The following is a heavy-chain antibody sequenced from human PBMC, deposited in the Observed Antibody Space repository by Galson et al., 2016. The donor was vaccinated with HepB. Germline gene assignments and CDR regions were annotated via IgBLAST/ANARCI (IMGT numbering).Heavy chain of an antibody. J-gene: IGHJ4*02. D-gene: IGHD1-1*01. CDR1: GYSFANYH. V-gene: IGHV1-46*01. CDR3: AKDSNNWSFDY. Sequence: SVKVSCKASGYSFANYHMQWVRQAPGQGLEWMGTIHPSGGTTNLAQKFRDRPTLTRDTSTGTFYLELTSLRSGDTAIYFCAKDSNNWSFDYWGQGTLVTVSS. CDR2: IHPSGGTT.